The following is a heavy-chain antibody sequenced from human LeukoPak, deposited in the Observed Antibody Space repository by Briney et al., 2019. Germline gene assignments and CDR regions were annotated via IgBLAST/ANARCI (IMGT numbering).Heavy chain of an antibody. CDR3: AKEDVVTAIFPLDY. J-gene: IGHJ4*02. CDR1: GFTFSSYA. D-gene: IGHD5-12*01. Sequence: GGSLRLSCAASGFTFSSYAMSWVRQAPGKGLEWVSGISGSGGTTYYADSVQGRFTISRDNSKKTLFLQMSSLRAEDTAVYYCAKEDVVTAIFPLDYWGQGTLVIVSS. CDR2: ISGSGGTT. V-gene: IGHV3-23*01.